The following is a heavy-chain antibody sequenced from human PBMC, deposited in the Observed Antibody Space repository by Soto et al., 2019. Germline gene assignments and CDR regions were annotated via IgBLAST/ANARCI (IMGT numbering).Heavy chain of an antibody. J-gene: IGHJ4*02. CDR3: ARSYCTNGVCYRPLDY. CDR1: GGSISSSNC. V-gene: IGHV4-4*02. CDR2: IYHSVST. Sequence: PSETLSLTCAVSGGSISSSNCWSWVRQPPGKGLEWIGEIYHSVSTNYNPSLKSRVTISVDKSKNQFSLKLSSVTAADTAVYYCARSYCTNGVCYRPLDYGGQGTLVKVS. D-gene: IGHD2-8*01.